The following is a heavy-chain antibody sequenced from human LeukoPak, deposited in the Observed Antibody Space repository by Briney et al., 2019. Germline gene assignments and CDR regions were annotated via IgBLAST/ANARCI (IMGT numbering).Heavy chain of an antibody. Sequence: ASVKVSCKASGYTFTSYGISWVRQAPGQGLEWMGWISAYNGNTNYAQKLQGRVTMPTDTSTSTAYMELRSLRSDDTAVYYCARGGQYSSSSLPNYFDYWGQGTLVTVSS. V-gene: IGHV1-18*01. D-gene: IGHD6-6*01. J-gene: IGHJ4*02. CDR2: ISAYNGNT. CDR1: GYTFTSYG. CDR3: ARGGQYSSSSLPNYFDY.